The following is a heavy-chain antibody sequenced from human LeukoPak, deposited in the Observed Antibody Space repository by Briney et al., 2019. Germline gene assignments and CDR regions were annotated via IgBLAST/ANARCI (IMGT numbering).Heavy chain of an antibody. D-gene: IGHD2-8*01. CDR1: GLNFITYE. V-gene: IGHV3-48*03. Sequence: PGGSLRLSCVVSGLNFITYEMNWVRQAPGKGLEWISFISPRSDIKSYADSVKGRFTISRDNAKNSLYLQMNSPTAEDTALYYCASDTNGPEDFHYWGQGTLVTVSS. CDR3: ASDTNGPEDFHY. J-gene: IGHJ4*02. CDR2: ISPRSDIK.